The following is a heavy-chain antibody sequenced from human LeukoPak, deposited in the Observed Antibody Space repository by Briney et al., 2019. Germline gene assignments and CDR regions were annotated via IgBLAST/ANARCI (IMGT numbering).Heavy chain of an antibody. V-gene: IGHV4-59*08. CDR1: GGSIGGDY. CDR3: AKYGKSGWSIDN. J-gene: IGHJ4*02. Sequence: SETLSLTCTVSGGSIGGDYWTWIRQPPGKGLQFIGYIYHTGATNYNPSLKSRVTMSVDTSKNQFSLKLNSVTAADTAVYFCAKYGKSGWSIDNWGQGTLVTVSS. D-gene: IGHD6-19*01. CDR2: IYHTGAT.